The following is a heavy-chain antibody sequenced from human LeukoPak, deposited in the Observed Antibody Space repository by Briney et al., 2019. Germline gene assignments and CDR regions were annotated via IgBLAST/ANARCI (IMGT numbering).Heavy chain of an antibody. J-gene: IGHJ4*02. CDR3: ARENSYGYFDY. D-gene: IGHD5-18*01. V-gene: IGHV4-34*01. CDR1: DGSFSGYY. CDR2: INHSGST. Sequence: SETLSLTCAVYDGSFSGYYWSWIRQPPGKGLEWIGEINHSGSTNYNPSLNSRVTISLDTSKSQLSLKVRYVTAADTAVYYCARENSYGYFDYWGQGNLVTVSS.